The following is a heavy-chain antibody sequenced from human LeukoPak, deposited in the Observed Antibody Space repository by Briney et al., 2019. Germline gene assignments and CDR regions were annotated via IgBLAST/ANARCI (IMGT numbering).Heavy chain of an antibody. Sequence: ASVKVSCKASGGTFSSYAISWVRQAPGQGLEWMGGIIPIFGTANYAQKFQGRVTITEDESTSTANVALSSLRSEDKAVYYCARASYPGTHAGYWGQGTLVTVSS. CDR2: IIPIFGTA. V-gene: IGHV1-69*13. CDR1: GGTFSSYA. J-gene: IGHJ4*02. CDR3: ARASYPGTHAGY. D-gene: IGHD1-1*01.